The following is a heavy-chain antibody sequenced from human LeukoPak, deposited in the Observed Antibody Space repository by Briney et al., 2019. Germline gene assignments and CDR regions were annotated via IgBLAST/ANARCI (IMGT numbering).Heavy chain of an antibody. Sequence: ASVKVSCKASGYTFTGYYMHWVRQAPGQGLEWMGWVNPTSGGTNYAQKFQGRVTMTRDTSISTAYMELSRLRSDDTAVYYCARSYYYGSGSYDYWGQGTLVTVSS. J-gene: IGHJ4*02. CDR3: ARSYYYGSGSYDY. V-gene: IGHV1-2*02. CDR1: GYTFTGYY. CDR2: VNPTSGGT. D-gene: IGHD3-10*01.